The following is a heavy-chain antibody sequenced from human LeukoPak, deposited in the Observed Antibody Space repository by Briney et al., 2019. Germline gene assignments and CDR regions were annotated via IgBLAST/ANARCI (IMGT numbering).Heavy chain of an antibody. Sequence: GGSLRLSCAVSGFTFNTHSMKWVRQAPGKGLEWIAYISRGIGTIHYADSVKGRFTISRDNARNSLYLQMNSLRAEDTAVYYCAREAGTGERWYFDLWGRGTLVTVSS. CDR3: AREAGTGERWYFDL. J-gene: IGHJ2*01. CDR1: GFTFNTHS. V-gene: IGHV3-48*04. D-gene: IGHD1-26*01. CDR2: ISRGIGTI.